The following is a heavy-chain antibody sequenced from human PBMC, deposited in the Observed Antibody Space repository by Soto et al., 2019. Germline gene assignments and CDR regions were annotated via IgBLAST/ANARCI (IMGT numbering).Heavy chain of an antibody. CDR3: ARGLHSLFDY. D-gene: IGHD2-21*01. CDR1: GFTFSSYG. J-gene: IGHJ4*02. CDR2: IWYDGNKK. V-gene: IGHV3-33*01. Sequence: QVQLVESGGGVVQPGGSLRLSCVASGFTFSSYGMHWVRQAPGKGLEGVAVIWYDGNKKYYADSVKGRFTISRDNSKNTLYVQMTSLRAEDTAVYYCARGLHSLFDYWGQGALVNVSS.